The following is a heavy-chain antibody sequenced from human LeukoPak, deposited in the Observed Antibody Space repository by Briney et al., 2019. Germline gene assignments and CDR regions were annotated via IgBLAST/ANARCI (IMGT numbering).Heavy chain of an antibody. D-gene: IGHD6-19*01. CDR3: ARDSISSGWYMYFDL. CDR1: GFTFSSYA. J-gene: IGHJ2*01. Sequence: PGRSLRLSCAASGFTFSSYAMHWVRQAPGKGLEWVAVISYDGSNKYYADSVKGRFTISRDNSKNTLYLQMNSLRAEDTPVYYCARDSISSGWYMYFDLWGRGTLVTVSS. V-gene: IGHV3-30-3*01. CDR2: ISYDGSNK.